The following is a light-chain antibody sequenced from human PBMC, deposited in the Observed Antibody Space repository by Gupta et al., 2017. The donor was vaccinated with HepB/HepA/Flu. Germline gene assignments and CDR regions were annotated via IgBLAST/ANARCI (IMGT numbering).Light chain of an antibody. V-gene: IGKV3-11*01. Sequence: EVLLTQSPASLSWSPGDRATLSCRASESMSNYLGWYQQKPGQPPRLPLSDAFNRPTGIPARFSGSGSGTDFTLTISSLAPEDFAVSYCQQRSKWPITFGQGTRLEIK. CDR1: ESMSNY. J-gene: IGKJ5*01. CDR2: DAF. CDR3: QQRSKWPIT.